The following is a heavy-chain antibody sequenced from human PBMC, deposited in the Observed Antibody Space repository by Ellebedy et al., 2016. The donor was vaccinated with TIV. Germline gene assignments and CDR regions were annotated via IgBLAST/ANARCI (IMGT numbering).Heavy chain of an antibody. CDR3: ARTYSGNYGLGYYGMDV. D-gene: IGHD1-26*01. J-gene: IGHJ6*02. Sequence: AASVKVSCKAYGGTLRSYGISWVRQAPGLGLEWMGRIIPIVEITIYAQRFQDRVTISEDNFTNTVYMEMSSLRSDDTAIYYCARTYSGNYGLGYYGMDVWGQGTTVTVSS. CDR2: IIPIVEIT. CDR1: GGTLRSYG. V-gene: IGHV1-69*04.